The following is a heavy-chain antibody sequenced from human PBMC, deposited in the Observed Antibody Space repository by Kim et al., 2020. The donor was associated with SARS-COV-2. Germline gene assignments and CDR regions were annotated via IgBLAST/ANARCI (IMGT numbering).Heavy chain of an antibody. V-gene: IGHV3-30*04. CDR1: GFTFSSYA. J-gene: IGHJ2*01. Sequence: GGSLRLSCAASGFTFSSYAMHWVRQAPGKGLEWVAVISYDGSNKYYADSVKGRFSISRDNSKTTLYLQMNSLRAEDTAVYYCARAVTWAAWYVDLWGRGT. D-gene: IGHD4-17*01. CDR2: ISYDGSNK. CDR3: ARAVTWAAWYVDL.